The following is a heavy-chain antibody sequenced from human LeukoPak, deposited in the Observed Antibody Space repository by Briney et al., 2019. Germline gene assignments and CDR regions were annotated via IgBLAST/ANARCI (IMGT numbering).Heavy chain of an antibody. Sequence: PGVSLRLSCAASGFTFSSYGMHWVRQAPGKGREGVAFIRYDGSNKYYADSVKGRFTISRDNSKNPMYLQMNSLRAEDTAVSYCAAPDSGGYYPYYYYSYMDVWGKGTTVTVYS. V-gene: IGHV3-30*02. D-gene: IGHD3-22*01. J-gene: IGHJ6*03. CDR2: IRYDGSNK. CDR1: GFTFSSYG. CDR3: AAPDSGGYYPYYYYSYMDV.